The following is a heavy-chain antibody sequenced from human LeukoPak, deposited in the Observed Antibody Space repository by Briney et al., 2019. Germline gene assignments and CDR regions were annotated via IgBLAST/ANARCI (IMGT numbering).Heavy chain of an antibody. D-gene: IGHD3-22*01. CDR1: GFTFDDYA. CDR2: ISGDGGST. V-gene: IGHV3-43*02. Sequence: PGGSLRLSCAASGFTFDDYAMHWVRQAPGKGLEWVSLISGDGGSTYYGDSVKGRFTISRGNSKNSLYLQMNSLGTEDTALYYCAKDSSGYYYVFQHWGQGTLVTVSS. J-gene: IGHJ1*01. CDR3: AKDSSGYYYVFQH.